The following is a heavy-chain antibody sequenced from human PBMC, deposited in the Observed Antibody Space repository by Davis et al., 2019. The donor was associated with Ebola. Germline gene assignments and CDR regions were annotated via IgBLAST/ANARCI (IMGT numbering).Heavy chain of an antibody. CDR1: GFTFSDYY. J-gene: IGHJ4*02. CDR3: ARRRNWGSDC. CDR2: ISSSSSYT. Sequence: GESLKISCAASGFTFSDYYMSWIRQAPGKGLEWVSYISSSSSYTNYADSVKGRFTISRDNAKNSLYLQMSSLSAEGTAVYYCARRRNWGSDCWGQGTLVTVSS. D-gene: IGHD7-27*01. V-gene: IGHV3-11*03.